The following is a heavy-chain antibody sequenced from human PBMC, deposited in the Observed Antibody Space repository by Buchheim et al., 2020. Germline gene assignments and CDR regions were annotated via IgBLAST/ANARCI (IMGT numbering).Heavy chain of an antibody. CDR1: GFTFSKYS. CDR2: ISSSSSST. CDR3: ARDWYGDYARYYYAMDV. J-gene: IGHJ6*02. Sequence: EVQLVESGGGLVQTGGSLRLSCAASGFTFSKYSMNWVRQAPGKGLEWVSYISSSSSSTFYADSVKGRFTISIDNANSPLYLQMNSLRDEDTAVYYCARDWYGDYARYYYAMDVWGQGTT. V-gene: IGHV3-48*02. D-gene: IGHD4-17*01.